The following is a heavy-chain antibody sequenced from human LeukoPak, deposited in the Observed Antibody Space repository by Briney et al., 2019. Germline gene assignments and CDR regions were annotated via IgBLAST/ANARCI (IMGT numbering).Heavy chain of an antibody. J-gene: IGHJ4*02. D-gene: IGHD3-9*01. CDR3: ARVSSHNYDILTGYYIRRGYYFDY. CDR1: GGTFSSYA. Sequence: SVKVSCKASGGTFSSYAISWVRQAPGQGLEWMGRIIPILGLANYAQKFQGRVTITADKSTSTAYMELSSLRSVDTAVYYCARVSSHNYDILTGYYIRRGYYFDYWGQGTLVTVSS. V-gene: IGHV1-69*04. CDR2: IIPILGLA.